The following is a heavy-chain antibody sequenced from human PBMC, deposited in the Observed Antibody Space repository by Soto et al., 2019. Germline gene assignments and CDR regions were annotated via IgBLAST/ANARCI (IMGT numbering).Heavy chain of an antibody. J-gene: IGHJ4*02. CDR3: ARVNSFSSGPDAHFDY. Sequence: SSETLSLTCTVSGGSISSGGYYWSWIRQHPGKGLEWIGYIYYSGSTYYNPSLKSRVTISVDTSKNQFSLKLSSVTAADTAVYYCARVNSFSSGPDAHFDYWGQGTLVTVSS. CDR2: IYYSGST. D-gene: IGHD6-19*01. CDR1: GGSISSGGYY. V-gene: IGHV4-31*03.